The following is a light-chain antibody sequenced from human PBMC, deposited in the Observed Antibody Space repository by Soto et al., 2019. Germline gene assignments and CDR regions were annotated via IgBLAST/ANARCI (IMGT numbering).Light chain of an antibody. Sequence: QLVLTQSPSASASLGASVKLTCTLSSGHSSYAIAWHQQQPEKGPRYLMKLNSDGSHSKGDGIPDRFSGSSSGAERYLTISSLQSEDEADYYCNSFTSRHTLVFGGGTKLTVL. J-gene: IGLJ3*02. CDR2: LNSDGSH. CDR1: SGHSSYA. V-gene: IGLV4-69*01. CDR3: NSFTSRHTLV.